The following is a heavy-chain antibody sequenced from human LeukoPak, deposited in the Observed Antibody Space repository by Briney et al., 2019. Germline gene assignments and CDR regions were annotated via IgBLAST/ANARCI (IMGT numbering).Heavy chain of an antibody. Sequence: SETLSLTCTVSGDSISSRNIYWGWIRQAPGKGLEWIGTVYHSGSTYYNPSLETRVIISADTSKNQLSLGLSSVTAADTALYYCARHLYFYGSGSRYFDFWGQGTLVTVSS. CDR2: VYHSGST. CDR1: GDSISSRNIY. V-gene: IGHV4-39*01. CDR3: ARHLYFYGSGSRYFDF. D-gene: IGHD3-10*01. J-gene: IGHJ4*02.